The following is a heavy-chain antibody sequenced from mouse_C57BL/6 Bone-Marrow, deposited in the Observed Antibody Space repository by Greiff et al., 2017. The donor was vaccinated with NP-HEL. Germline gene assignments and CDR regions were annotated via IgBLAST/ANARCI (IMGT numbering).Heavy chain of an antibody. Sequence: VKLQESGADLVKPGASVKLSCKASGYTFTSYWMHWVKQRPGRGLEWIGRIDPNSGGTKFNEKFKTKATLTVAKPSSTAYMQLHSLPSEASAVYYCARDYYASRGGGIDVWGTETTGTVSS. CDR3: ARDYYASRGGGIDV. V-gene: IGHV1-72*01. CDR2: IDPNSGGT. CDR1: GYTFTSYW. J-gene: IGHJ1*03. D-gene: IGHD1-1*01.